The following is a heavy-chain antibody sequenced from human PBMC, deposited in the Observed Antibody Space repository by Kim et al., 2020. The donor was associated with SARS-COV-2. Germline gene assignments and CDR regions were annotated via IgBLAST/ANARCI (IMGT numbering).Heavy chain of an antibody. CDR2: IYYSGST. Sequence: SETLSLTCTVSGGSISSGGYYWSWIRQHPGKGLEWIGYIYYSGSTYYNPSLKSRVTISVDTSKNQFSLKLSSVTAADTAVYYCARDRVGDEGGMDVWGQGTTVTVSS. CDR1: GGSISSGGYY. D-gene: IGHD3-16*01. CDR3: ARDRVGDEGGMDV. V-gene: IGHV4-31*03. J-gene: IGHJ6*02.